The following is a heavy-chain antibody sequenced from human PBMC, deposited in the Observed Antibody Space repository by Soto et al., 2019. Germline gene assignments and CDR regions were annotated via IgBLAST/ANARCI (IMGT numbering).Heavy chain of an antibody. V-gene: IGHV3-30-3*01. CDR3: ARDSILSGTTRPPPLDY. Sequence: QVQLVESGGGVVQPGRSLRLSCAASGFTFSSNAMHWVRQAPGKGLEWVAVMSYDGSNEYYADSVKGRFTISRDNSKNTLYLQMNRLRAEDPAVYYCARDSILSGTTRPPPLDYWGQGNLVTVSS. J-gene: IGHJ4*02. CDR1: GFTFSSNA. D-gene: IGHD4-17*01. CDR2: MSYDGSNE.